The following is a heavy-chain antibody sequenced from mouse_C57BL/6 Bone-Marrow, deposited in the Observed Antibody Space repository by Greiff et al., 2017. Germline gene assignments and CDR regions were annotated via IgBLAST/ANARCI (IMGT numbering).Heavy chain of an antibody. V-gene: IGHV1-7*01. CDR3: ARRLLRFFDY. CDR2: MNPSSGYT. J-gene: IGHJ2*01. CDR1: GYTFTSYW. D-gene: IGHD2-3*01. Sequence: VQLKESGAELAKPGASVKLSCKASGYTFTSYWMHWVKQRPGQGLEWIGYMNPSSGYTKYNQKFKDKATLTADKSSSTAYMQLSSLTYEDSSVYYCARRLLRFFDYWGQGTTLTVSS.